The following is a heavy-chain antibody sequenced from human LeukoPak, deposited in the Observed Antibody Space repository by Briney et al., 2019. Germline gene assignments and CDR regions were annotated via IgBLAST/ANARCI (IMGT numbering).Heavy chain of an antibody. D-gene: IGHD3-10*01. CDR1: GGSFSGYY. Sequence: LETLSLTCAVYGGSFSGYYWSWIRQPPGKGLEWIGEINHSGSTNYNPSLKSRVTISVDTSKTQFSLKLSSVTAADTAVYYCARGGRYYGSGSYRRYNWFDPWGQGTLVTVSS. J-gene: IGHJ5*02. CDR3: ARGGRYYGSGSYRRYNWFDP. V-gene: IGHV4-34*01. CDR2: INHSGST.